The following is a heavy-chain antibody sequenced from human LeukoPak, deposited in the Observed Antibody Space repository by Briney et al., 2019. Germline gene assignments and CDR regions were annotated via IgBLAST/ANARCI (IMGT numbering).Heavy chain of an antibody. V-gene: IGHV4-38-2*01. CDR2: IYHSGST. D-gene: IGHD3-10*01. CDR3: ARAIKGRTMAYNWFDP. Sequence: ASETLSLTYAVSGYSISSDYYWGWIRQPPGKGLEWIGSIYHSGSTYYNPSLKSRVTISVDTSKNQFSLKLSSVTAADTAVYYCARAIKGRTMAYNWFDPWGQGTLVTVSS. J-gene: IGHJ5*02. CDR1: GYSISSDYY.